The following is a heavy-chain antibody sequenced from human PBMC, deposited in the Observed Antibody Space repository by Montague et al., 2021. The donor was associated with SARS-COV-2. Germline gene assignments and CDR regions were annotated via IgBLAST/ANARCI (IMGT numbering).Heavy chain of an antibody. Sequence: SLRLSCAASGFDFFNFDMAWVRQAPGRGLEWISDISSRGATILYADSLKGRFTISRDNIRKSLYLQMNSLRAEDTAVYYCATNKYCTLHDCLHGRHYFDHWGQGTLVTVSS. CDR2: ISSRGATI. CDR1: GFDFFNFD. J-gene: IGHJ4*02. D-gene: IGHD2-8*01. V-gene: IGHV3-48*03. CDR3: ATNKYCTLHDCLHGRHYFDH.